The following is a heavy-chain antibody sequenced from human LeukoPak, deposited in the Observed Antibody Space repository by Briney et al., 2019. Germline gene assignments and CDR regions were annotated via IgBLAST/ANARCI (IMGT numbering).Heavy chain of an antibody. D-gene: IGHD2-21*02. V-gene: IGHV4-30-4*01. Sequence: SQTLSLTCTVSGGSISSGDYYWSWIRQPPGKGLEWIGYIYYSGSTYYNPSLKSRVTISVDTSKNQFSLKLSSVTAADTAVYYCARAKGSGGDYELDYWGQGTLVTVSS. CDR2: IYYSGST. CDR3: ARAKGSGGDYELDY. CDR1: GGSISSGDYY. J-gene: IGHJ4*02.